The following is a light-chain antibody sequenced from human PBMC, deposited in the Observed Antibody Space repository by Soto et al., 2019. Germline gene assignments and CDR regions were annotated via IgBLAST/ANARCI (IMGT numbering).Light chain of an antibody. Sequence: DIQMTQSPSTLSASVGDRVTITCRASQSISTWLAWYQQKPGKAPKLLIYKASSLEGGVPSRFGGSGSGTEFNITISSLQPDDFATYYCQQYKTYPLTFGGGTTVDIK. CDR3: QQYKTYPLT. J-gene: IGKJ4*01. CDR1: QSISTW. CDR2: KAS. V-gene: IGKV1-5*03.